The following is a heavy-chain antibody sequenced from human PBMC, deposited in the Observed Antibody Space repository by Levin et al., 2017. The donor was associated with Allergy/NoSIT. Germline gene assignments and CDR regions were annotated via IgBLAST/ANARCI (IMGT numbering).Heavy chain of an antibody. Sequence: EASVKVSCKASGYTFTSYDINWVRQATGQGLEWMGWMNPNSGNTGYAQKFQGRVTMTRNTSISTAYMELSSLRSEDTAVYYCARGRFITMVRGVIIRDAFDIWGQGTMVTVSS. D-gene: IGHD3-10*01. J-gene: IGHJ3*02. CDR2: MNPNSGNT. CDR1: GYTFTSYD. V-gene: IGHV1-8*01. CDR3: ARGRFITMVRGVIIRDAFDI.